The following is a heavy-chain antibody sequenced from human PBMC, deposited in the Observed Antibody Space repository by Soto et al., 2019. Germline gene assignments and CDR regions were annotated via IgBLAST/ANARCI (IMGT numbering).Heavy chain of an antibody. D-gene: IGHD3-10*01. CDR3: ARANGKDVTTVRAVFIHYGMDV. V-gene: IGHV6-1*01. J-gene: IGHJ6*02. CDR1: WDSFSSNMAA. Sequence: PSQPLSDTCDISWDSFSSNMAACNCIRQSPSRGLECLGRTYYRSKWYNDYAVSVKSRITINPDTSKNQFSLQLNSVTPEDTAVYYCARANGKDVTTVRAVFIHYGMDVWGQGPTVTGSS. CDR2: TYYRSKWYN.